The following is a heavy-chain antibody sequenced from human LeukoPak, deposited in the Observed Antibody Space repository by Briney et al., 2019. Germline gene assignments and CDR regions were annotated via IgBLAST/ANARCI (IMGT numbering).Heavy chain of an antibody. D-gene: IGHD6-19*01. J-gene: IGHJ5*02. CDR2: ISSNGGST. CDR3: ARYTSSSGWYVGWFDP. V-gene: IGHV3-64*01. CDR1: GFTFSSYA. Sequence: PGGSLRLSCAASGFTFSSYAMHWVRQAPGKGLEYVSAISSNGGSTYYANSVKGRFTISRDNSKNTLYLQMGSLRAEDMAVYCCARYTSSSGWYVGWFDPWGQGTLVTVSS.